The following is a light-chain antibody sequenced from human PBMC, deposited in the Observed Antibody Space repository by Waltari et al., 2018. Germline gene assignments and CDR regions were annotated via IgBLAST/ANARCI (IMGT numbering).Light chain of an antibody. CDR2: DNK. CDR3: ATWEKSQSVGV. Sequence: QSVLTQPPSVSAAPGPTVTISCSGSISNIGNYYVSWYHQLPGAAPKLLMYDNKKRPSWLPDRFSASKSRTSGILGITGRQIGDEADYDCATWEKSQSVGVFGGGPKLTVL. V-gene: IGLV1-51*01. J-gene: IGLJ3*02. CDR1: ISNIGNYY.